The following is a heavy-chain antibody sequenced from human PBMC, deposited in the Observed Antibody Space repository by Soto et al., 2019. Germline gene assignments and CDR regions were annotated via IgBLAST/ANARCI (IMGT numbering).Heavy chain of an antibody. D-gene: IGHD5-18*01. CDR1: GYTFTGYY. CDR3: ALLPVDTAITYYFDY. CDR2: INPNSGGT. V-gene: IGHV1-2*02. J-gene: IGHJ4*02. Sequence: ASVKVSCKASGYTFTGYYMHWVRQAPGQGLEWMGWINPNSGGTNYAQKFQGRVTMTRDTSISTAYMELSRLRSDDTAVYFCALLPVDTAITYYFDYWGQGTLVTVSS.